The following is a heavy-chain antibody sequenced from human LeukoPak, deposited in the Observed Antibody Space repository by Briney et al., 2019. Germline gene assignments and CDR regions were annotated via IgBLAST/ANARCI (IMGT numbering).Heavy chain of an antibody. D-gene: IGHD1-26*01. J-gene: IGHJ4*02. Sequence: ASVTVSCKASGYTFTSYAMHWVRQAPGQRLEWMGWINAGNGNTKYSQKFQGRVTVTRDTSASTAYMELSSLRPEDTAVYYCARGWERGPFDYWGQGTLVTVSS. V-gene: IGHV1-3*01. CDR1: GYTFTSYA. CDR2: INAGNGNT. CDR3: ARGWERGPFDY.